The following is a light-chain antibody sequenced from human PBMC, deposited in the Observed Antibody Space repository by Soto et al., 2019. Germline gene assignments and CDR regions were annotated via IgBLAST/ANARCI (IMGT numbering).Light chain of an antibody. J-gene: IGLJ1*01. CDR1: SSDVGTYKY. CDR3: GSYTSATTLYV. Sequence: QSALTQPASVSGSPGQSITISCTGTSSDVGTYKYVSWYQQHPGKAPKVMIYEVTNRPSGVSNRFSGSKSGNTASLTISGLQAEDEADYYCGSYTSATTLYVFGSGTKLTVL. V-gene: IGLV2-14*01. CDR2: EVT.